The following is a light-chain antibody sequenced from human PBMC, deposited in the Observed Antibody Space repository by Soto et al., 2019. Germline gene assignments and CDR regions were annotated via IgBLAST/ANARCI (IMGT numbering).Light chain of an antibody. CDR2: RNH. J-gene: IGLJ2*01. V-gene: IGLV1-44*01. CDR1: RSNIGTYA. CDR3: AAWDDSLRAVV. Sequence: QSVLTQSPSASATPGQRVIISCSGSRSNIGTYAVNWYQQLPGTAPTLLIFRNHQRPSGVPDRFSVSKSGTSASLAISGPQSEDEADYYCAAWDDSLRAVVFGGGTKVTVL.